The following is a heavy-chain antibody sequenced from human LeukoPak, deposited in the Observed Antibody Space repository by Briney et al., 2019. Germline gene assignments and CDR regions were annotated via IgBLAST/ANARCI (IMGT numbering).Heavy chain of an antibody. D-gene: IGHD3-10*01. CDR3: ARENYYGSGSPPRFDP. J-gene: IGHJ5*02. CDR1: GYTFTSYD. V-gene: IGHV1-8*01. CDR2: MNPNSGNT. Sequence: PGASVKVSCKASGYTFTSYDINWVRQATGQGLEWMGWMNPNSGNTGYAHKFQGRVTMTRNTSISTAYMELSSLRSEDTAVYYCARENYYGSGSPPRFDPWGQGTLVTVSS.